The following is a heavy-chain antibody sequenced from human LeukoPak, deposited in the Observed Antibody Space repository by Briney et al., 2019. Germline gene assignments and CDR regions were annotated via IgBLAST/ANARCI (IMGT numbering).Heavy chain of an antibody. D-gene: IGHD2-2*01. CDR2: ISGSGGST. V-gene: IGHV3-23*01. J-gene: IGHJ5*02. CDR1: GFTFSSYG. Sequence: GGTLRLSCAASGFTFSSYGMSWVRQAPGKGLEWVSAISGSGGSTYYADSVKGRFTISRDNSKNTLYLQMNSLRAEDTAVYYCAKGPTYIVVVPANLAWFDPWGQGTLVTVSS. CDR3: AKGPTYIVVVPANLAWFDP.